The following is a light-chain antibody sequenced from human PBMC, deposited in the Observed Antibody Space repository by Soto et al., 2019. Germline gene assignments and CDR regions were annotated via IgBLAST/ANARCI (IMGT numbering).Light chain of an antibody. V-gene: IGKV1-27*01. CDR2: AAS. CDR1: QSISVW. CDR3: QKYNSAPLT. J-gene: IGKJ4*01. Sequence: DIQMTQSPSTLSASVGDRVTITCRASQSISVWLAWYQQKPGKVPKLLIYAASTLQSGVPSRFSGSGSGTDFTLTISSLQPEDVATYYCQKYNSAPLTFGGGTKVDIK.